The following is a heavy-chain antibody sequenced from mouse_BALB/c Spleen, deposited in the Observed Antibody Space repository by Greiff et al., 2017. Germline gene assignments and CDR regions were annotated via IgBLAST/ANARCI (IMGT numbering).Heavy chain of an antibody. D-gene: IGHD1-1*02. CDR3: ASYLDYLDY. V-gene: IGHV3-2*02. J-gene: IGHJ4*01. CDR1: GYSITSDYA. CDR2: ISYSGST. Sequence: EVQLVESGPGLVKPSQSLSLTCTVTGYSITSDYAWNWIRQFPGNKPEWRGYISYSGSTSYNPSLKSRISITRDTSKNQFFLQLNSVTTEDTATYYCASYLDYLDYWGQGTSVTVSS.